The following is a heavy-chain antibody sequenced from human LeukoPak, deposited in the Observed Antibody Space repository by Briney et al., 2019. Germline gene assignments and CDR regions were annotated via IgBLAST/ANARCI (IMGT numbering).Heavy chain of an antibody. CDR1: GYTFTGYY. V-gene: IGHV1-2*02. J-gene: IGHJ4*02. D-gene: IGHD3-22*01. Sequence: ASVKVSCNASGYTFTGYYMYWVRQAPGQGLEWMGWVNPTSGGTSYAQKFQGRVTMTRDTSISTAYMELSRLRSDDTAVYYCARVYYYYDSSGILTLYFDYWGQGTLVTVSS. CDR2: VNPTSGGT. CDR3: ARVYYYYDSSGILTLYFDY.